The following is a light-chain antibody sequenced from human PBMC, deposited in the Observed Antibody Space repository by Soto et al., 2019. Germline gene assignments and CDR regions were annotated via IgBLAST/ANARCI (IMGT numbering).Light chain of an antibody. J-gene: IGLJ1*01. CDR1: SSDVGGYKF. V-gene: IGLV2-11*01. Sequence: QSALTQPRSVSGSPGQSVTISCTGTSSDVGGYKFVSWYQHHPGKAPQRMIYNVIQRPSGVPDRFSASKSGNTASLTISGLQAEDEADYYCCSYAGSYTYVFGTGTKLTVL. CDR3: CSYAGSYTYV. CDR2: NVI.